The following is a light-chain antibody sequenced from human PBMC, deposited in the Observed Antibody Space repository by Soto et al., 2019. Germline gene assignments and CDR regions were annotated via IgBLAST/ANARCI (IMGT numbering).Light chain of an antibody. CDR3: QQYNSYSPT. V-gene: IGKV1-5*01. CDR2: AAS. Sequence: DIKMTQSPSTLSASVGDRVTITCRASQSIITSLAWYQQKPGKAPKLLIYAASTLQSEVPSRFSGSGSGTEFTLTISSLQPDDFATYYCQQYNSYSPTFGQGTKVDIK. J-gene: IGKJ1*01. CDR1: QSIITS.